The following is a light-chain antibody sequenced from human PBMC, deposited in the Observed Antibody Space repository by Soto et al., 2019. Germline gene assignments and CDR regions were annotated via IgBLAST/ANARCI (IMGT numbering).Light chain of an antibody. J-gene: IGLJ2*01. V-gene: IGLV1-40*01. CDR2: ANS. CDR3: QSYDNSLSGDVV. Sequence: QSVLTQPPSVSGAPGQRVTISCTGSSSNIGAGYDVHWYQQLPGTAPRLLIYANSDRPSGVPDRFSGSKSGTSASLAITGLQAEDEADYYCQSYDNSLSGDVVFGGATKLTVL. CDR1: SSNIGAGYD.